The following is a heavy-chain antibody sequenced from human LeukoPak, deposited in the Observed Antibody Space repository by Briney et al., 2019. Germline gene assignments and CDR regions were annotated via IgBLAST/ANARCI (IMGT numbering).Heavy chain of an antibody. D-gene: IGHD4-17*01. CDR2: ISSSGSFT. CDR1: GFIFSNHN. Sequence: GGSLRHSCAASGFIFSNHNMNWVRQAPGKGLEWVSSISSSGSFTYYADSVKGRFSISRDNAKNSLYLQMNSLRADDTAVYYCARSYGDYNWFDPWGQGTLVTVSS. V-gene: IGHV3-21*01. CDR3: ARSYGDYNWFDP. J-gene: IGHJ5*02.